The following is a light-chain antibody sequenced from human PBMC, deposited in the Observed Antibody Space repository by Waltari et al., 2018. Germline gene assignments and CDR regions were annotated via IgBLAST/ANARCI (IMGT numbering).Light chain of an antibody. CDR1: SSDVGAYNF. CDR3: CSYAGSFSWV. CDR2: DVR. J-gene: IGLJ3*02. Sequence: QSALTQPRSVSGSPGQSVTISCPGTSSDVGAYNFVSWYQQHPGNAPKRILCDVRKWASGGPDRFSGSKSGNTASLTISGLQAEDEGDYYCCSYAGSFSWVFGGGTKLTVL. V-gene: IGLV2-11*01.